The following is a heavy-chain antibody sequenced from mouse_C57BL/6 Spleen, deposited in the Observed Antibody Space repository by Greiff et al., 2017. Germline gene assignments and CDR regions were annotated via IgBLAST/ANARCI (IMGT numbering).Heavy chain of an antibody. J-gene: IGHJ4*01. CDR3: ARDGYYAMGY. CDR1: GYTFTSYW. Sequence: QVQLQQPGAELVMPGASVKLSCKASGYTFTSYWMHWVKQRPGQGLEWIGEIDPSDSYTNYNQKFKGKSTLTVDKSSSTAYMQLSSLTSEDSAVYYCARDGYYAMGYWGEGASVTVSS. CDR2: IDPSDSYT. D-gene: IGHD2-3*01. V-gene: IGHV1-69*01.